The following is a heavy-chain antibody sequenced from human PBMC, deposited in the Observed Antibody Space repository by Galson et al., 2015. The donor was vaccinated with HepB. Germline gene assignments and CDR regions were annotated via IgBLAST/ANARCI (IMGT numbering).Heavy chain of an antibody. CDR2: IKEDGSEE. CDR3: ARDHSHLVSIVGVVTGHNEAFDI. CDR1: GFTFTTYW. V-gene: IGHV3-7*01. Sequence: SLKLSCEASGFTFTTYWMTWVRQAPGKGLEWMAKIKEDGSEEYYVDSVKGRFTISRDNAKSSLYLQMNSLRSDDTAVYYCARDHSHLVSIVGVVTGHNEAFDIWGQGTMVTVSS. J-gene: IGHJ3*02. D-gene: IGHD3-3*01.